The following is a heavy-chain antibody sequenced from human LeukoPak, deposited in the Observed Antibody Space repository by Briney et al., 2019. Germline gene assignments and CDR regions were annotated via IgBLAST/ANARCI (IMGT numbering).Heavy chain of an antibody. CDR1: GFTFSTTW. CDR2: IKEDGNRQ. J-gene: IGHJ3*02. V-gene: IGHV3-7*01. Sequence: PGGSLRLSCAASGFTFSTTWMTWVRQAPGKGLEWVANIKEDGNRQNYVDSVKGRFTISRDNAQNSLFLQMNSLRAEDTAVYFCARDHAYSSFDIWGQGTMVTVSS. D-gene: IGHD4-11*01. CDR3: ARDHAYSSFDI.